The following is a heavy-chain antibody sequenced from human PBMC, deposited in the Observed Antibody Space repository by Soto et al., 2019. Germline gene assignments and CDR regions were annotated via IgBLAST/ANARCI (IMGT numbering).Heavy chain of an antibody. CDR1: GYTFTSYG. CDR3: ARGYSAYADHYYYGLDV. D-gene: IGHD5-12*01. J-gene: IGHJ6*02. CDR2: INAHNGNT. V-gene: IGHV1-18*03. Sequence: QVQLVQSGVEVKKPGASVKVSCKASGYTFTSYGINWVRQAPGQGLEWMGWINAHNGNTNYAQKVQGRVTMTTDTSTSTAYMEVRSLRPDDMAVYYCARGYSAYADHYYYGLDVWGQGTTVTVSS.